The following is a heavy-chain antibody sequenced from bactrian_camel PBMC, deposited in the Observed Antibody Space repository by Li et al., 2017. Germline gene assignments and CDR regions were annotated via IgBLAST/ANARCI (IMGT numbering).Heavy chain of an antibody. D-gene: IGHD2*01. J-gene: IGHJ4*01. CDR1: GFTFSSYD. V-gene: IGHV3S40*01. CDR2: IINRGGTT. Sequence: VESGGGLVQPGGSLRLSCAVSGFTFSSYDMGWVRQAPGKGLEWVSIINRGGTTYYADSMKGRFTISRDNATNTVYLQMNSLKPEDTAVYYCVSLVGRPLVHQGTQVTVS.